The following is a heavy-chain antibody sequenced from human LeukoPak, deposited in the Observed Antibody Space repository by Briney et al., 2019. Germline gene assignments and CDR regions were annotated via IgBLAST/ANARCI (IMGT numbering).Heavy chain of an antibody. CDR1: GFTFSSYA. Sequence: GGSLRLSCAASGFTFSSYAMSWVRQAPGKGLEWVSVISGSGGSTYYADSVKGRFTISRDNSKNTLYVQMNSLRAERTAVYYCAKGLAAYSGYDSSDYRGQGTLVTVSS. CDR3: AKGLAAYSGYDSSDY. CDR2: ISGSGGST. V-gene: IGHV3-23*01. J-gene: IGHJ4*02. D-gene: IGHD5-12*01.